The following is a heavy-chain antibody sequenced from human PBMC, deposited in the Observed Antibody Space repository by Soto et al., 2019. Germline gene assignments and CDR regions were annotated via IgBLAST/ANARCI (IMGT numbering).Heavy chain of an antibody. V-gene: IGHV4-39*01. Sequence: QLQLQESGPGLVKPSETLSLTCTVSGASISRPTYYWGWIRQPPGKELEWLGSIYYSGTTHYNPSLKSRVTISVDIAKMQFSLNLTSVTAADTAMYYCARHPKMPLAGDDWGQGTLVILSS. CDR3: ARHPKMPLAGDD. D-gene: IGHD6-19*01. CDR2: IYYSGTT. J-gene: IGHJ4*02. CDR1: GASISRPTYY.